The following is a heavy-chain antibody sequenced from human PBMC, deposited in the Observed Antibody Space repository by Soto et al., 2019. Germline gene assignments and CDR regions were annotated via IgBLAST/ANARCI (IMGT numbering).Heavy chain of an antibody. J-gene: IGHJ3*02. CDR2: IIPIFGTA. Sequence: GASVKVSCKASGGTFSSYAISWVRQAPGQGLEWMGGIIPIFGTANYAQKFQGRVTITADESTSTAYMELSSLRSEDTAVYYCARARPARSTFDAFDIWGQGTMVTGS. V-gene: IGHV1-69*13. CDR1: GGTFSSYA. CDR3: ARARPARSTFDAFDI. D-gene: IGHD6-6*01.